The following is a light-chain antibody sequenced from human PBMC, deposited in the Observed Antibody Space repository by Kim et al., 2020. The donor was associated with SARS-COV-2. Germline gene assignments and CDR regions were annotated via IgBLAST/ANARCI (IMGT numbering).Light chain of an antibody. Sequence: SSELTQDPAVSVALGQTVRITCQGDSLRSYYASWYQQKPGQAPVLVIHGKNNRPSGIPDRFSGSSSGNTASLTITGAQAEDEADYYGNSRDSSGNHLVFGGGTQLTVL. CDR3: NSRDSSGNHLV. CDR2: GKN. V-gene: IGLV3-19*01. J-gene: IGLJ2*01. CDR1: SLRSYY.